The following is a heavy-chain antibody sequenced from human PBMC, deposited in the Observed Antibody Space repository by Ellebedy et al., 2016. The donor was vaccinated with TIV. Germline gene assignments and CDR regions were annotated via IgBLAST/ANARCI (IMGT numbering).Heavy chain of an antibody. CDR1: GFTLSDYY. V-gene: IGHV3-11*01. J-gene: IGHJ6*02. D-gene: IGHD1-26*01. Sequence: GESLKISXSASGFTLSDYYMNWIRQAPGKGLEWVSYISSSGSTIFYADSVKGRFTISRDNAKNSLYLQMNSLRAEDTAVYYCARDLGELNYYYYAMDVWGQGTTVTVSS. CDR3: ARDLGELNYYYYAMDV. CDR2: ISSSGSTI.